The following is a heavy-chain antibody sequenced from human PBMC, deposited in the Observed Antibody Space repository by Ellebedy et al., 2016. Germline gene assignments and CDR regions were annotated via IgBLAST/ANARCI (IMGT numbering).Heavy chain of an antibody. CDR1: GYTFTSYG. J-gene: IGHJ6*02. D-gene: IGHD3-10*01. CDR2: ISAYNGNT. CDR3: ARDLSMVRGVTYYGMDV. Sequence: ASVKVSCXASGYTFTSYGISWVRQAPGQGLEWMGWISAYNGNTNYAQKLQGRVTMTTDTSTSTAYMELRSLRSDDTAVYYCARDLSMVRGVTYYGMDVWGQGTTVTVSS. V-gene: IGHV1-18*01.